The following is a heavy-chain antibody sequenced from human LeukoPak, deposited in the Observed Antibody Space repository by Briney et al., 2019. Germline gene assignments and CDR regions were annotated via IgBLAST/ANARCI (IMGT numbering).Heavy chain of an antibody. J-gene: IGHJ4*02. CDR1: GYTFTNYY. V-gene: IGHV1-2*02. CDR2: INPNTGGT. Sequence: ASVKVSCKASGYTFTNYYMHWVRQAPGQGPEWMGWINPNTGGTKYAQKFQGRVTMTRDTSISTAYMKLSRLTSGDTAVYYCAIPPCSDGYCFFDYWGQGTLVTVSS. D-gene: IGHD2-21*02. CDR3: AIPPCSDGYCFFDY.